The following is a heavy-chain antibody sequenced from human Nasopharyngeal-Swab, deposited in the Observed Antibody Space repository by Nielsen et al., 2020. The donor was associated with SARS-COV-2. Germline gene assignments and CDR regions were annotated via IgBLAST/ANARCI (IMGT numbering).Heavy chain of an antibody. CDR3: TRSIDS. CDR2: INRDGNEK. V-gene: IGHV3-7*03. Sequence: GESLKISCVASGFTFNDFLMTWVRQAPGKGLEWVATINRDGNEKKYLDSVRGRFTISRDNTNNLLYLQMNSLRAEDTAVYYCTRSIDSWGQGILVTVSS. J-gene: IGHJ4*02. CDR1: GFTFNDFL.